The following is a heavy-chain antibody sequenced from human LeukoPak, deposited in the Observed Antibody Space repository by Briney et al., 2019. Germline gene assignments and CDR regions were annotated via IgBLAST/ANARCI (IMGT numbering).Heavy chain of an antibody. CDR2: ISGDGSTT. J-gene: IGHJ4*02. V-gene: IGHV3-74*01. CDR3: ARDTVAGSPGY. CDR1: GFTFSSYS. D-gene: IGHD6-19*01. Sequence: GGSLRLSCAASGFTFSSYSMNWVRQAPGKGLAWVSRISGDGSTTGYADSVKGRFTISRDNAKNTLYLQMNTLRAEDTALYFCARDTVAGSPGYWGQGTLVTVSS.